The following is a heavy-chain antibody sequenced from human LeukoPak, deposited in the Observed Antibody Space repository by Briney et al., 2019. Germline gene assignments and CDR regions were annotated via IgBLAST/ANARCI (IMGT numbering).Heavy chain of an antibody. D-gene: IGHD3-10*01. CDR1: SGSISSGGYY. V-gene: IGHV4-31*03. CDR2: IYYRGNT. CDR3: ASLYGSRYFQH. J-gene: IGHJ1*01. Sequence: PSQTLSLTCTVSSGSISSGGYYWIWVRQHPGKGLEWIAYIYYRGNTYYNPSLQSRVTISVDTSKNQFSLKLSSVTAADTAVYYCASLYGSRYFQHWGQGTLVTVSS.